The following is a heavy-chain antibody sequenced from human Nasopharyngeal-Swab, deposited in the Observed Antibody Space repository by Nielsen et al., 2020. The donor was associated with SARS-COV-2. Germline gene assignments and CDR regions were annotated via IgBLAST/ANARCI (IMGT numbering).Heavy chain of an antibody. J-gene: IGHJ4*02. D-gene: IGHD3-22*01. Sequence: GESLKISCAASGFTLSSYAMSWVRQAPGKGLEWVSVISGSGGSTYYADSVKGRFTISRDNSKNTLYLQMNSLRAEDTAVYYCARYDGYYDSSGYAYWGQGTLVTVSS. CDR1: GFTLSSYA. CDR2: ISGSGGST. CDR3: ARYDGYYDSSGYAY. V-gene: IGHV3-23*01.